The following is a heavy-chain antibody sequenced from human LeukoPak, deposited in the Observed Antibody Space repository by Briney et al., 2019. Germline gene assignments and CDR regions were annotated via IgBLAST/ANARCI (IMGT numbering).Heavy chain of an antibody. CDR2: ISSTSSTM. CDR1: GFTFTTYS. CDR3: ARATLRAFDP. V-gene: IGHV3-48*02. D-gene: IGHD4-17*01. J-gene: IGHJ5*02. Sequence: GGSLRLSCAASGFTFTTYSMNWVRQAPGKGLEWVSYISSTSSTMYYADSVKGRFTTSRDNAKNSLYLQMNSLRDEDTAVYYCARATLRAFDPWGQGTLATVSS.